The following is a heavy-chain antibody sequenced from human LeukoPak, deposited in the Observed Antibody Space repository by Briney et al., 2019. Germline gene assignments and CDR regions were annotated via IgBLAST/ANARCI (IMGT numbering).Heavy chain of an antibody. V-gene: IGHV4-59*12. CDR3: ARGFTNYYDSSGYYTVNYFDY. Sequence: PSETLSLTCTVSGGSISNYYWNWIRQPPGKGLEWIGYIYFTGSTNYNPSLKSRVTISLDTSKNQFSLKLSSVTAADTAVYYCARGFTNYYDSSGYYTVNYFDYWGQGTLVTVSS. D-gene: IGHD3-22*01. CDR1: GGSISNYY. CDR2: IYFTGST. J-gene: IGHJ4*02.